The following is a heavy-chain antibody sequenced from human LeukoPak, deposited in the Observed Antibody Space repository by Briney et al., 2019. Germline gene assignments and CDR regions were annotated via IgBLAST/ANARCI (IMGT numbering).Heavy chain of an antibody. CDR1: GFTFTSYA. J-gene: IGHJ4*02. D-gene: IGHD3-9*01. CDR2: ISGSGGST. V-gene: IGHV3-23*01. CDR3: AKDNDWYFVSQFDH. Sequence: GGSLRLSCAASGFTFTSYAMSWVRQAPGKGLEWVSAISGSGGSTYYADSVEGRFTISRDNFRNTLYLQMNSLRAEDTAVYYCAKDNDWYFVSQFDHWGQGTLVTVSS.